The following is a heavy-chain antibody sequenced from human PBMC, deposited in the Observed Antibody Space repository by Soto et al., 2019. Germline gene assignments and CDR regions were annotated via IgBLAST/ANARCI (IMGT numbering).Heavy chain of an antibody. CDR1: GYTFTSYG. CDR3: ARDQEWLVIRYYYYGMDV. J-gene: IGHJ6*02. Sequence: QVQLVQSGAEVKKPGASVKVSCKASGYTFTSYGISWVRQAPGQGLEWMGWISAYNGNTNYAQKLQGRVTMTTDTTTSTAYMELRSLRSGDTAVYYCARDQEWLVIRYYYYGMDVWGQGTTVTVSS. CDR2: ISAYNGNT. V-gene: IGHV1-18*01. D-gene: IGHD6-19*01.